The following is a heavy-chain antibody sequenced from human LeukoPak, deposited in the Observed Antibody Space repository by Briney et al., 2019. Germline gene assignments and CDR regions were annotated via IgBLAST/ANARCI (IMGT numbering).Heavy chain of an antibody. CDR3: AKDDMSILPYYYDSSGYTAFDY. Sequence: PGGSLRLSCAASGFTFSSYAMSWVRQAPGKGLEWVSAISGSGGSTYYADSVKGRFTISRDNSKNTLYLQMNSLRAEDTAVYYCAKDDMSILPYYYDSSGYTAFDYWGQGTLVAVSS. J-gene: IGHJ4*02. CDR2: ISGSGGST. CDR1: GFTFSSYA. V-gene: IGHV3-23*01. D-gene: IGHD3-22*01.